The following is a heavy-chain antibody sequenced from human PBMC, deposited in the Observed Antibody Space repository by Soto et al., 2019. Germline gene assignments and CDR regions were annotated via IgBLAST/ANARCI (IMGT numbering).Heavy chain of an antibody. CDR3: GRGRGAVAGLDAFDI. CDR1: GYTFTSYG. Sequence: ASVKVSCKASGYTFTSYGISWVRQSPGQGLEWMGWISVYNGNTKYAQKVQGRVTMTTDTSTSTAYMELSSLTSDDAAVYYCGRGRGAVAGLDAFDIWGQGTMVTVSS. D-gene: IGHD6-19*01. J-gene: IGHJ3*02. V-gene: IGHV1-18*01. CDR2: ISVYNGNT.